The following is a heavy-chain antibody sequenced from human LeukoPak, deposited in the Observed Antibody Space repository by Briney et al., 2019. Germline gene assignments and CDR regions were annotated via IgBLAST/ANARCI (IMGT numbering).Heavy chain of an antibody. CDR1: GGIFSNYT. Sequence: ASVKVSCKTSGGIFSNYTMKWARQAPGQGLEWMGIINPSGGSTSYAQKFQGRVTMTRDTSTSTIYMELSSLRSEDTAVYYCASAVVGAGYFDYWGQGTLVTVSS. D-gene: IGHD1-26*01. CDR2: INPSGGST. CDR3: ASAVVGAGYFDY. V-gene: IGHV1-46*01. J-gene: IGHJ4*02.